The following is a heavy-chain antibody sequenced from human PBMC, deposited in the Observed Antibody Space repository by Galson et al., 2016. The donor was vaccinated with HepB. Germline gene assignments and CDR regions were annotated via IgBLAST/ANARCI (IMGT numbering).Heavy chain of an antibody. V-gene: IGHV4-61*01. CDR3: AREAGECSGGNCYYYYGMDF. CDR2: IYFTGST. J-gene: IGHJ6*02. Sequence: SETLSLTCSVSGGSVSSGRHYRSWIRQPPGKGLEWIALIYFTGSTEYNPSFKSRVTISVNTSKNQFSLKLNSVTAADTAVYYRAREAGECSGGNCYYYYGMDFWGQGTTVTVSS. D-gene: IGHD2-15*01. CDR1: GGSVSSGRHY.